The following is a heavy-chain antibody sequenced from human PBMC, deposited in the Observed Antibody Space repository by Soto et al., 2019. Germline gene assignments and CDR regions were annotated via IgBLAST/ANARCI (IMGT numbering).Heavy chain of an antibody. J-gene: IGHJ6*03. V-gene: IGHV6-1*01. CDR3: AGTTSHQWYYMDV. CDR1: GDSVSSNSAA. Sequence: SQTLSLTCAISGDSVSSNSAAWNWIRLSPSRGLEWLARTYYRSRWYNDYAVSVRSRITVNPDTSKNQFSLQLTSVTPEDTAVYYCAGTTSHQWYYMDVWGKGTTVTVXS. CDR2: TYYRSRWYN. D-gene: IGHD1-7*01.